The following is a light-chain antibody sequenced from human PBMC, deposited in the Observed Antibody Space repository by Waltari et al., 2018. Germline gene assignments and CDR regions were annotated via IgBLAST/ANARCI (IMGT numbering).Light chain of an antibody. Sequence: QSALTQPASVSGSPGQSITISCTGTSSDIGDYNYVSWYQQHPGKAPKLMIHDVSNRPSGISNRFSGSKSGNPASLTISGLQAEDEADYYCMSHSSSSTPYVFGTGTKVSVL. J-gene: IGLJ1*01. CDR1: SSDIGDYNY. CDR2: DVS. CDR3: MSHSSSSTPYV. V-gene: IGLV2-14*03.